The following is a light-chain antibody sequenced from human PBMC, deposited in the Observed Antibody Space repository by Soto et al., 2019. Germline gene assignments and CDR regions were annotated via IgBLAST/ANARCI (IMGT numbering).Light chain of an antibody. J-gene: IGKJ5*01. Sequence: IRMSQSPSSLFGSXGDRVTISCRASQGIRNGVGGYRQRPGTASKGLXXAASSLQSGVPSRFIGSGSGKEFTLIISSLQPEDFAVYFCQQRSDWPRITFGQGTRLEIK. CDR3: QQRSDWPRIT. V-gene: IGKV1-17*01. CDR2: AAS. CDR1: QGIRNG.